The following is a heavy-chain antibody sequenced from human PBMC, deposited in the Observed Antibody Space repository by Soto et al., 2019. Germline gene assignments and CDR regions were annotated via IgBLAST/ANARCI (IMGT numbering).Heavy chain of an antibody. Sequence: QVQLVQSGAEVKKPGSSVKVSCKASGGTFSSYAISWVRQAPGQGLEWMGGIIPIFGTANYAQKFQGRVTITADESTSTAYMELSSLRSEDTAVYYCARARTTMVRGVWERVYYFDYWGQGTLVTVSS. CDR3: ARARTTMVRGVWERVYYFDY. CDR2: IIPIFGTA. J-gene: IGHJ4*02. V-gene: IGHV1-69*01. CDR1: GGTFSSYA. D-gene: IGHD3-10*01.